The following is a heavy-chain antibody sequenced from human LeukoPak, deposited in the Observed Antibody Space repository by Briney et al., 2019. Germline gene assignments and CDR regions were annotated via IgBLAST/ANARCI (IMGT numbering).Heavy chain of an antibody. CDR3: ARGRLLWFGESTYYMDV. CDR1: GFTFSSYW. D-gene: IGHD3-10*01. Sequence: GGSLRLSCAASGFTFSSYWMHWVRQAPGKGLVWVSRINSDGSSTSYADSVKGRFTISRDNAKNTLYLQMNSLRAEDTAVYYCARGRLLWFGESTYYMDVWGKGTPVTVSS. J-gene: IGHJ6*03. V-gene: IGHV3-74*01. CDR2: INSDGSST.